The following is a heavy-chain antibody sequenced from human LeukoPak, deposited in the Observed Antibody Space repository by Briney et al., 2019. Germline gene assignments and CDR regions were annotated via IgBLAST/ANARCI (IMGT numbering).Heavy chain of an antibody. CDR3: ARSIFGATSNPYYFDY. CDR1: GGSISTHY. Sequence: SETLSLTCTVSGGSISTHYWSWIRQPPVKGLEYIGFIYSSGSTNYNPSLKSRVTMSLDTSKNQFSLKLSSVTAADTAVYYCARSIFGATSNPYYFDYWGQGTLVTVSS. CDR2: IYSSGST. D-gene: IGHD3-3*01. V-gene: IGHV4-59*08. J-gene: IGHJ4*02.